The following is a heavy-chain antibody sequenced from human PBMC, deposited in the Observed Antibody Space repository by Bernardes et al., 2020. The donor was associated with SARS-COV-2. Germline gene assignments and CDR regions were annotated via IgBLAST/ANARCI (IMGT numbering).Heavy chain of an antibody. V-gene: IGHV3-53*01. CDR1: KFTVSNNY. CDR2: LYSVGTT. Sequence: GGPLRLSCEASKFTVSNNYMSWVRQAPGKGLEWVSLLYSVGTTYYADSVKGRFTVSRDNSKNTLFLQMSDLRAEDTAIYYCATAPHYYYGLDVWGQGTAVTVSS. J-gene: IGHJ6*02. CDR3: ATAPHYYYGLDV.